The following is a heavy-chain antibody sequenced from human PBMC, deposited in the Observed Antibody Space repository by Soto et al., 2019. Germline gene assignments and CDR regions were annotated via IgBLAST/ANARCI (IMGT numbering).Heavy chain of an antibody. D-gene: IGHD3-3*01. CDR3: ARAGFSQWSQDYYGLDV. CDR1: GSLPVGSLSTYF. J-gene: IGHJ6*02. Sequence: SETLSLTCGVSGSLPVGSLSTYFWTWIRQTPGKGVEWIGEVNHSGSPNYSPSLNSRVTMSVHTSKNQFSLNLTSVSAADPAVYSCARAGFSQWSQDYYGLDVWGQGSTGTVSS. V-gene: IGHV4-34*01. CDR2: VNHSGSP.